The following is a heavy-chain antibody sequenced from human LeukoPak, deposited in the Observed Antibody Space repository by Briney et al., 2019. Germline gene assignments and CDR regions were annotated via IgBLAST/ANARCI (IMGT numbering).Heavy chain of an antibody. CDR3: ATVTYVDDMLYQYFDY. V-gene: IGHV4-38-2*01. Sequence: PSETLSLTCGVSGYSISSGSYWGWSRQSPGKGLEWVGSILHSGNSYYNPSLKSRLTMSVDTSKNQFSLKLTSVTAADTALYYCATVTYVDDMLYQYFDYCGQGILVTVSS. CDR1: GYSISSGSY. D-gene: IGHD4-17*01. CDR2: ILHSGNS. J-gene: IGHJ4*02.